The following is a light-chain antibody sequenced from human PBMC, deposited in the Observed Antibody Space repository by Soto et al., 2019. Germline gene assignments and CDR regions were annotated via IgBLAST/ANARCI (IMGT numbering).Light chain of an antibody. CDR3: QQRSNWPIT. J-gene: IGKJ5*01. CDR1: QSVSSF. CDR2: DAS. V-gene: IGKV3-11*01. Sequence: EIVMTQSPATLSVSPCEGATLSVRASQSVSSFLAWYQQKPGQAPRLLIYDASHRATGIPARFNGSGSGTDFTLTISSLEPEDFAVYFCQQRSNWPITFGQGTRLEIK.